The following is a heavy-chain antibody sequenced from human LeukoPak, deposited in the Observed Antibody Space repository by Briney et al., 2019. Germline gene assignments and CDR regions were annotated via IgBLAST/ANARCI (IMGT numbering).Heavy chain of an antibody. V-gene: IGHV3-7*01. CDR2: IKQDGSEK. D-gene: IGHD3-10*01. Sequence: PGGSLRLSCAASGFTFSSYWMSWVRQAPGKGLEWVANIKQDGSEKYYVDSVKGRFTISRDNAKNSLFLQMNSLRAEDTAVYYCARDRGFEYSDTGSFDYWSQGTLVTVSS. CDR3: ARDRGFEYSDTGSFDY. CDR1: GFTFSSYW. J-gene: IGHJ4*02.